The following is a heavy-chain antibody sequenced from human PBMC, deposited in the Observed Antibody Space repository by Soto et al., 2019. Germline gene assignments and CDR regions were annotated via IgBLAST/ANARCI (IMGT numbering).Heavy chain of an antibody. CDR3: AHSWTILRGVIYYYYGMDV. CDR1: GFSLSTSGVG. J-gene: IGHJ6*02. V-gene: IGHV2-5*02. CDR2: IYWDDDK. Sequence: QITLKESGPTLVKPTQTLTLTCTFSGFSLSTSGVGVGWIRQPPGKALEWLALIYWDDDKRYSPSLKSRLTITKDTSENPVLLTMTNMDPADTATYYCAHSWTILRGVIYYYYGMDVWGQGTTVTVSS. D-gene: IGHD3-10*01.